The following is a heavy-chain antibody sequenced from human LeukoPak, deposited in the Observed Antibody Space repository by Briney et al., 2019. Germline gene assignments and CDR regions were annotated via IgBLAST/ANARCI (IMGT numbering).Heavy chain of an antibody. D-gene: IGHD3-10*01. J-gene: IGHJ6*03. CDR2: IYYSGGT. CDR3: ARTTMVRGTYYMDV. V-gene: IGHV4-59*01. Sequence: SETLSLTCTVSGGSISNKYWSWIRQPPGKGLEWIGYIYYSGGTNYNPSLKSRVTISVDTSKNQFSLKLSSVTAADTAVYYCARTTMVRGTYYMDVWGKGTTVTISS. CDR1: GGSISNKY.